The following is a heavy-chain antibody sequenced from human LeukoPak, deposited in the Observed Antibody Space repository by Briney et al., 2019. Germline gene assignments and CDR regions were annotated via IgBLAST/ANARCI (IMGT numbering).Heavy chain of an antibody. V-gene: IGHV4-59*01. CDR1: GGSISSYY. CDR3: ARGGSGYSYGYDY. D-gene: IGHD5-18*01. J-gene: IGHJ4*02. CDR2: IYYSGST. Sequence: SETLSLTCTVSGGSISSYYWSWIRQPPGKGLEWIGHIYYSGSTNYNPSLKSRVTISVDTSKNQFSLKLSSVTAADTAVYYCARGGSGYSYGYDYWGQGTLVTVSS.